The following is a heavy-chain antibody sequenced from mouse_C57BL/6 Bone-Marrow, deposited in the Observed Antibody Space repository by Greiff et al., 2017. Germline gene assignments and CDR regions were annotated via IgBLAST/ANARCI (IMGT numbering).Heavy chain of an antibody. CDR1: GFTFSSYA. CDR3: ARVYYYGSSGGFAY. V-gene: IGHV5-4*01. CDR2: ISDGGSYT. Sequence: EVQLVESGGGLVKPGGSLKLSCAASGFTFSSYAMSWVRQTPEKRLEWVATISDGGSYTYYPDNVKGRFTISRDNAKNNLYLQMSHLKSENTAMYYCARVYYYGSSGGFAYWGQGTLVTVSA. J-gene: IGHJ3*01. D-gene: IGHD1-1*01.